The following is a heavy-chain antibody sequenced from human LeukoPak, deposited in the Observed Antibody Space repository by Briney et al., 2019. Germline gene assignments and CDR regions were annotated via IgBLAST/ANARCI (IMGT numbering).Heavy chain of an antibody. CDR3: ARDLETYCGGDCYLYYFDY. D-gene: IGHD2-21*02. CDR1: GGSISSSSYY. V-gene: IGHV4-39*07. Sequence: SETLSLTCTVSGGSISSSSYYWGWIRQPPGKGLEWIGSIYYSGSTYYNPSLKSRVTISVDTSKNQFSLKLSSVTAADTAVYYCARDLETYCGGDCYLYYFDYWGQGTLVTVSS. CDR2: IYYSGST. J-gene: IGHJ4*02.